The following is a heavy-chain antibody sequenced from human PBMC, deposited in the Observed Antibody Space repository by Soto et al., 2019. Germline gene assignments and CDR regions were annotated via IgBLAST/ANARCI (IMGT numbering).Heavy chain of an antibody. D-gene: IGHD1-26*01. CDR1: GYTFTNYW. CDR3: VRHSDKIESSVGPRSFDY. Sequence: PGESLKISCEASGYTFTNYWIGWVRQMPGTGLEWMGIIYPRDTDTRYSPSFQDQVTMSVDKSIGTAYLQWSSLKASDTAMYYCVRHSDKIESSVGPRSFDYWGQGTLVTVSS. J-gene: IGHJ4*02. V-gene: IGHV5-51*01. CDR2: IYPRDTDT.